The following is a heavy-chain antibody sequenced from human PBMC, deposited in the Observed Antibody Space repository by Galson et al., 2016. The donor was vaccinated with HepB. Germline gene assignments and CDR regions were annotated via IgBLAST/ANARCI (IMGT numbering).Heavy chain of an antibody. CDR2: INYSGSNT. Sequence: SLRLSCAASGFTFRSYDMGWVRQAPGKGLEWVSGINYSGSNTYYADSVKGRFTISRDNSKNTLYLQMNSLRVEDSAVYYCAKGKRYSDSGSYYVDYWGQGTLVTVSS. CDR3: AKGKRYSDSGSYYVDY. D-gene: IGHD3-10*01. V-gene: IGHV3-23*01. J-gene: IGHJ4*02. CDR1: GFTFRSYD.